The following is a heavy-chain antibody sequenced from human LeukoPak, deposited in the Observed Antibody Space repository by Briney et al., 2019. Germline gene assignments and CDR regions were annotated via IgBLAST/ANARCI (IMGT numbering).Heavy chain of an antibody. CDR1: GFTFSSSA. CDR3: AKHPVAGISYHFDY. J-gene: IGHJ4*02. V-gene: IGHV3-23*01. CDR2: ISGSGGST. Sequence: GGSLRLSCAASGFTFSSSAMSWVRQAPGKGLEWVSAISGSGGSTYYADSVKGRFTISRDNSKNTLYLQMNSLRAEDTAVYYCAKHPVAGISYHFDYWGQGSLVTVSS. D-gene: IGHD6-19*01.